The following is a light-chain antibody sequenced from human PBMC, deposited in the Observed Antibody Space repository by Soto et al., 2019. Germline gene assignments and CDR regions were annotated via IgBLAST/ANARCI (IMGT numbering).Light chain of an antibody. CDR1: QTISIS. V-gene: IGKV1-39*01. J-gene: IGKJ1*01. CDR2: GAS. Sequence: DIQMPQYPSSLSASVGDRVTITCRASQTISISLNWYQQKPGKAPKLLIYGASTLQGGVPSRFSGSGSGTDFTLTISRLQPEDFATYYCQRSYGSPPWTFGQGTKVDIK. CDR3: QRSYGSPPWT.